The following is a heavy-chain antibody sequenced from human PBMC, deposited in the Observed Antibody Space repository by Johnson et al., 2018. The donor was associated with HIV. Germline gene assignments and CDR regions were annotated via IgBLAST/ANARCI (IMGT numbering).Heavy chain of an antibody. CDR2: TSYDGSNK. V-gene: IGHV3-30*18. CDR1: GFAFSNFG. CDR3: AKGAPWDI. J-gene: IGHJ3*02. Sequence: QVQLVESGGGVVQPGRSLRLSCAASGFAFSNFGMHWVRQAPGKGLEWVAATSYDGSNKYYADSVKGRFTISRDNSKKTLYLQMNSLRPEDTAGCYCAKGAPWDIWCQGTMVTVSS.